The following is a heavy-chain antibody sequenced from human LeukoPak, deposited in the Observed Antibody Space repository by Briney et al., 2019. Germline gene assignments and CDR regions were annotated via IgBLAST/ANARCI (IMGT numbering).Heavy chain of an antibody. V-gene: IGHV1-46*01. CDR1: GYTFTGYY. D-gene: IGHD3-22*01. Sequence: GASVKVSCKASGYTFTGYYMHWVRQAPGQGLEWMGWINPSGGSTSYAQKFQGRVTMTRDTSTSTVYMELSSLRSEDTAVYYCARKYSVYDSSGYYGYWGQGTLVTVSS. J-gene: IGHJ4*02. CDR3: ARKYSVYDSSGYYGY. CDR2: INPSGGST.